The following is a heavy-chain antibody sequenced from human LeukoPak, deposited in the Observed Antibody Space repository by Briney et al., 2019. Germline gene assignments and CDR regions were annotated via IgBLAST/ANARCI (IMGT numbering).Heavy chain of an antibody. Sequence: GASVKVSCKASGYTFTGYYMHWVRQAPGQGLEWMGWISAYNGNTNYAQKLQGRVTMTTDTSTSTAYMELRSLRSDDTAVYYCAREDGSGSEPPDYWGQGTLVIVSS. CDR2: ISAYNGNT. J-gene: IGHJ4*02. CDR1: GYTFTGYY. CDR3: AREDGSGSEPPDY. V-gene: IGHV1-18*04. D-gene: IGHD3-10*01.